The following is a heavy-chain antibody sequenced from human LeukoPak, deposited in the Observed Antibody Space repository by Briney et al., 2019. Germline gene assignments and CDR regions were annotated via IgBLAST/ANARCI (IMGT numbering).Heavy chain of an antibody. J-gene: IGHJ4*02. Sequence: SETLSLTCTVSGGSISSSSYYWGWIRQPPGKGLEWIGSIYYSGSTNYNPSLKSRVTISVDTSKNQYSLKLSSVTAADTAVYYCARFSSSGWWFDYWGQGTLVTVSS. D-gene: IGHD6-19*01. V-gene: IGHV4-39*07. CDR3: ARFSSSGWWFDY. CDR1: GGSISSSSYY. CDR2: IYYSGST.